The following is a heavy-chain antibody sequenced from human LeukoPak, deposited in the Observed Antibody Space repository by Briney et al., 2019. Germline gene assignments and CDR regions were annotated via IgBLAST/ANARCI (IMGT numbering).Heavy chain of an antibody. CDR3: ARHDGNYFDY. CDR1: GGSISSYY. J-gene: IGHJ4*02. Sequence: PSETLSLTCTVSGGSISSYYWSWIRQPPGKGLEWIGYIYYSGSTYYNPSLKSRVTISVDTSKNQFSLKLSSVTAADTAVYYCARHDGNYFDYWGQGTLVTVSS. CDR2: IYYSGST. V-gene: IGHV4-59*08.